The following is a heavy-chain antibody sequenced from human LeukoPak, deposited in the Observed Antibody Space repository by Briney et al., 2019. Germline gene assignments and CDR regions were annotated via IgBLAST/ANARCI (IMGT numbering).Heavy chain of an antibody. CDR2: ISGSGGST. CDR1: GLTFTSSA. CDR3: AKARSSWKDFDY. Sequence: PGGSLRPSCAAPGLTFTSSAISWVRPAPGIGLHWVSAISGSGGSTYYADSVKGRFTISRDNSKNTPYLQMNSLRAEDTAVYYCAKARSSWKDFDYWGQGTLVTVSS. J-gene: IGHJ4*02. D-gene: IGHD6-13*01. V-gene: IGHV3-23*01.